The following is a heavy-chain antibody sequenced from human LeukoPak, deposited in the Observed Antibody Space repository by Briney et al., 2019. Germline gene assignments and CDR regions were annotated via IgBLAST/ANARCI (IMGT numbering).Heavy chain of an antibody. Sequence: PGGSLRLSCAASGFAFSSYTMSWVRQAPGKGLEWVDNIKQDGSEKYYVDSVKGRFTISRDNAKNSLYLQMNSLRAEDTAVYYCARDWRYVMEHDYWGQGTLVTVSS. J-gene: IGHJ4*02. CDR3: ARDWRYVMEHDY. CDR1: GFAFSSYT. V-gene: IGHV3-7*05. D-gene: IGHD3-3*01. CDR2: IKQDGSEK.